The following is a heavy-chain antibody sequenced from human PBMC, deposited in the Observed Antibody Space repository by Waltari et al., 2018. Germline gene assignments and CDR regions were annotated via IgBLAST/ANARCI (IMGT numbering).Heavy chain of an antibody. V-gene: IGHV3-48*02. CDR2: IGPGGSNI. Sequence: EVQLVESGGVLVQPGGSLKVSCAASGFTFSRYSMDWVRQASGNGLEWVSHIGPGGSNIGYADSVKGRITISRDNAQNSLYLIINSLTDEDTAVYYCARDQDWAFDYWGRGTLVTVSS. CDR1: GFTFSRYS. D-gene: IGHD2-21*01. J-gene: IGHJ4*02. CDR3: ARDQDWAFDY.